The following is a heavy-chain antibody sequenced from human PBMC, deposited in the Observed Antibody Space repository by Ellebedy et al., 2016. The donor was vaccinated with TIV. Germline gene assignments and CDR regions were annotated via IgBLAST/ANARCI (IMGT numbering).Heavy chain of an antibody. J-gene: IGHJ6*02. CDR1: GFTFSNYG. CDR3: TKGAYQLRLDRFYDYYGLDV. Sequence: GESLKISXAASGFTFSNYGMHWVRQTPDRGLEWVTVISYDGVNENYADSVKGRFTISRDNSKNTLFLQMNSLRPEDTGVYYCTKGAYQLRLDRFYDYYGLDVWGLGTTVSVS. D-gene: IGHD2-2*01. CDR2: ISYDGVNE. V-gene: IGHV3-30*18.